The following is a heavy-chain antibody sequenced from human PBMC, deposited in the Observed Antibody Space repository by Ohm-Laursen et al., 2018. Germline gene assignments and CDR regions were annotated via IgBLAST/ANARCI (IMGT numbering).Heavy chain of an antibody. Sequence: SLRLSCAASGFTFSSYSMNWVRQAPGKGLEWVSSISSSSSYIYYADSVKGRFTISRDNSKNTPYLQMNSLRAEDTAVYYCARGPLYYDFWSGYSNDYWGQGTLVTVSS. D-gene: IGHD3-3*01. CDR2: ISSSSSYI. CDR1: GFTFSSYS. V-gene: IGHV3-21*01. CDR3: ARGPLYYDFWSGYSNDY. J-gene: IGHJ4*02.